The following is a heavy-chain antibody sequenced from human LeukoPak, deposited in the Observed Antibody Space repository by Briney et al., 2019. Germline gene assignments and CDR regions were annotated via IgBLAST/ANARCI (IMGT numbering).Heavy chain of an antibody. CDR3: ARDGGYHDSSGTIDY. Sequence: SETLSLTCTVSGGSISSSSYYWGGIRQPPGKGLGWIGSIYYSGSTYYNPSLKSRVTISVDTSKNQFSLKLSSVTAADTAVYYCARDGGYHDSSGTIDYWGQGTLVTVSS. D-gene: IGHD3-22*01. V-gene: IGHV4-39*07. CDR1: GGSISSSSYY. CDR2: IYYSGST. J-gene: IGHJ4*02.